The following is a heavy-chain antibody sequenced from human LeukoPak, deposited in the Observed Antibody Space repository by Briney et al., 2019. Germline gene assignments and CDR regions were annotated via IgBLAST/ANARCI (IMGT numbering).Heavy chain of an antibody. Sequence: GASVKVSCKASGYTFTSYGISWVRQAPGQGLEWMGWISAYNGNTNYAQKLQGRVTMTTDTSTSTAYMELRSLRSDDTAVYYCARAAPGHSSSWSFDYWGQGTLVTVSS. J-gene: IGHJ4*02. D-gene: IGHD6-13*01. CDR2: ISAYNGNT. CDR3: ARAAPGHSSSWSFDY. V-gene: IGHV1-18*01. CDR1: GYTFTSYG.